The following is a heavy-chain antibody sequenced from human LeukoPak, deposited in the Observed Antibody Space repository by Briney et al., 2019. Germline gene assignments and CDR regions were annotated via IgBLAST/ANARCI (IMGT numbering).Heavy chain of an antibody. J-gene: IGHJ4*02. CDR2: ISGSGGST. CDR1: AVTFSGYS. Sequence: PGGSLRLSCGASAVTFSGYSMNWVRQAPGKGLEWVSAISGSGGSTYYADSVKGRFTISRDNSKNTLYLQMNSLRAEDTAVYYCAKERITMVRGVINYWGQGTLVTVSS. D-gene: IGHD3-10*01. V-gene: IGHV3-23*01. CDR3: AKERITMVRGVINY.